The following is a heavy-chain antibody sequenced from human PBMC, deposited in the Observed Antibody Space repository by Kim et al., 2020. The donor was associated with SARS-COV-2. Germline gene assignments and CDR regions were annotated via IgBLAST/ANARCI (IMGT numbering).Heavy chain of an antibody. CDR1: GGSFSGYY. CDR3: AREIITGSYYYYYGMDV. V-gene: IGHV4-34*01. J-gene: IGHJ6*02. CDR2: INHSGST. D-gene: IGHD3-22*01. Sequence: SETLSLTCAVYGGSFSGYYWSWIRQPPGKGLEWIGEINHSGSTNYNPSLKSRVTISVDTSKNQFSLKLSSVTAADTAVYYCAREIITGSYYYYYGMDVWGQGTTVTVSS.